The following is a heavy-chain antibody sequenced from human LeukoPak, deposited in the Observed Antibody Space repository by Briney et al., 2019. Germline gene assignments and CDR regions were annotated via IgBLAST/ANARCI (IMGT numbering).Heavy chain of an antibody. CDR2: ISDDGSIK. V-gene: IGHV3-30*04. Sequence: GRSLRLSCAASGFSFNSYAIHWVRQAPGKWLEWVAVISDDGSIKYYADPVKGRFTISRDNSKNTLYLLMNSLRTEDTAFYYCARERIATTGTGWFDPWGQGTLVTVSS. D-gene: IGHD6-13*01. CDR1: GFSFNSYA. CDR3: ARERIATTGTGWFDP. J-gene: IGHJ5*02.